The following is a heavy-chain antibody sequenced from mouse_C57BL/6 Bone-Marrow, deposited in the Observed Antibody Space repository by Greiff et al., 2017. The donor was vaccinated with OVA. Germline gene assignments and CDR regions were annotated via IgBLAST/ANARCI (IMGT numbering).Heavy chain of an antibody. CDR2: IYPRSGNT. CDR1: GYTFTSYG. CDR3: ARGDGYDSWFAY. V-gene: IGHV1-81*01. J-gene: IGHJ3*01. Sequence: QVQLQQSGAELARPGASVKLSCKASGYTFTSYGISWVKQRTGQGLEWIGEIYPRSGNTYYNEKFKGKATLTADKSSSTAYMELRSLTSEDSAVYFCARGDGYDSWFAYWGQGTLVTVSA. D-gene: IGHD2-2*01.